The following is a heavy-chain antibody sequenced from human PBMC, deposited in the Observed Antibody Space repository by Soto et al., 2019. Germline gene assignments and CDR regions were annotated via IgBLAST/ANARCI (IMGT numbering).Heavy chain of an antibody. V-gene: IGHV1-69*06. D-gene: IGHD2-2*01. CDR3: AGAGDIVVVPAADRGYGMDV. CDR1: GGTFSSYA. CDR2: IIPIFGTA. Sequence: QVQLVQSGAEVKKPGSSVKVSCKASGGTFSSYAISWVRQAPGQGLEWMGGIIPIFGTANYAQKFQGRVTITADKSTSTAYMELSSLRSEDTAVYYCAGAGDIVVVPAADRGYGMDVWGQGTTVTVSS. J-gene: IGHJ6*02.